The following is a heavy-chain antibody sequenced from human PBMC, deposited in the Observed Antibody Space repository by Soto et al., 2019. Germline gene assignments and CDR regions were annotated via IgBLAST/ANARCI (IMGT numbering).Heavy chain of an antibody. D-gene: IGHD3-22*01. CDR3: ARDHYYDSSGYPVDNWFDP. V-gene: IGHV1-69*06. CDR2: IIPIFGTA. J-gene: IGHJ5*02. Sequence: SVKVSCKASGGTFSSYAISWVRQAPGQGLEWMGGIIPIFGTANYAQKFQGRVTITADKSTSTAYMELSSLRSEDTAVYYCARDHYYDSSGYPVDNWFDPWGQGTLATVSS. CDR1: GGTFSSYA.